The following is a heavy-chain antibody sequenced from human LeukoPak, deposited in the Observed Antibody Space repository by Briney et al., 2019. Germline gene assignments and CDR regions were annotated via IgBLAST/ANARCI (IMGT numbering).Heavy chain of an antibody. V-gene: IGHV4-30-4*01. CDR2: IYYSGST. CDR1: GGSISSGDYY. D-gene: IGHD3-22*01. J-gene: IGHJ4*02. CDR3: VGGFVDYDSSGYEN. Sequence: PSQTLSLTCTVSGGSISSGDYYWSWIRQPPGKGLEWIGYIYYSGSTYYNPSLKSRVTISVDTSKNQFSLKLSSVTAADTAVYYCVGGFVDYDSSGYENWGQGTLVTVSS.